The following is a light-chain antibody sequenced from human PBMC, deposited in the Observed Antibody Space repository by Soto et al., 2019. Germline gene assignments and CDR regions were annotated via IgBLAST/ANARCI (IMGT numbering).Light chain of an antibody. CDR3: AAWDKSLNGFV. CDR2: TTN. CDR1: SSNIGDHS. V-gene: IGLV1-44*01. J-gene: IGLJ1*01. Sequence: QSVLTQPPSVSGTPGQRVTISCSGSSSNIGDHSVNWFQQLPGAAPKLLISTTNQRPSGVPDRFSGSKSGTSGSLAISGLQSGDEAEYFCAAWDKSLNGFVFGTGTKVTV.